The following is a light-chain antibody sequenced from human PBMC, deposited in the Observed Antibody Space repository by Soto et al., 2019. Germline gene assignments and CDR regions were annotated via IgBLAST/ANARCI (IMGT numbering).Light chain of an antibody. V-gene: IGKV1-39*01. J-gene: IGKJ3*01. Sequence: MQLTQSPSSLSASVGDRVTITCRASQSISSYLNWYQQKPGKAPKLLIYAASSLQSGVPSRFSGSGSGTDFTLTISSLQPEDFATYYCQQSYSTPPFTFGPGNKVDIK. CDR2: AAS. CDR1: QSISSY. CDR3: QQSYSTPPFT.